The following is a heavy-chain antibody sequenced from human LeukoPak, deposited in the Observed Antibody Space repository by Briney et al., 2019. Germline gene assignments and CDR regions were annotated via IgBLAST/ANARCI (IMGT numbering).Heavy chain of an antibody. CDR3: ARNKGQQLSRSWFDP. D-gene: IGHD6-13*01. V-gene: IGHV6-1*01. J-gene: IGHJ5*02. CDR2: TYYRSKWFN. Sequence: SQTLSLTCAISGDSVSSNSAVWHWIRQSPSRGLEWLGRTYYRSKWFNDYAESVKSRITINPDTSKNQFSLQLNSVTAADTAVYYCARNKGQQLSRSWFDPWGQGTLVTVSS. CDR1: GDSVSSNSAV.